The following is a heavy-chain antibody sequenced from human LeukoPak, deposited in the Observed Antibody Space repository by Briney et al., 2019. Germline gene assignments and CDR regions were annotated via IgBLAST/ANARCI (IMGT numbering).Heavy chain of an antibody. Sequence: ASVKVSCKASGYTFTSYGISWVRQAPGQGLEWMGWISAYNGNTNYAQKLQGRVTMTTDTSTSTAYMELRSLRSDDTAVYYCARVYRLIITMVRGAPYYYYMDVWGKGTTVTVSS. CDR1: GYTFTSYG. J-gene: IGHJ6*03. V-gene: IGHV1-18*01. D-gene: IGHD3-10*01. CDR2: ISAYNGNT. CDR3: ARVYRLIITMVRGAPYYYYMDV.